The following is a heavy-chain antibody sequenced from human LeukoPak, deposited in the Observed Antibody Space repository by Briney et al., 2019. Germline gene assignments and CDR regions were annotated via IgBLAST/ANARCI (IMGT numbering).Heavy chain of an antibody. J-gene: IGHJ6*03. CDR2: ISGSGGST. CDR3: AYVKVWLVRNYYYMGV. Sequence: PGGCLRLSCAASGFTFSSYAMSWVRQAPGKGLEWVSAISGSGGSTYYADSVKGRFTISRDKSTNTLYLQMNSLSADVTAVYYCAYVKVWLVRNYYYMGVSGKGKPFTVSS. D-gene: IGHD6-19*01. V-gene: IGHV3-23*01. CDR1: GFTFSSYA.